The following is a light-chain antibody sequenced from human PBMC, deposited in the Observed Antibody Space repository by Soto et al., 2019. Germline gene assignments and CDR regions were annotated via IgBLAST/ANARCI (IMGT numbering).Light chain of an antibody. J-gene: IGLJ2*01. V-gene: IGLV2-14*01. Sequence: QSVLTQPASVSGSPGQSIIISCTGTSSDVGGYNYVSWYQQHPGKAPNLIIYGVVNRPSGISDRFSASKSGNTAYLTISGLRPEDEADYYCSSFTSYNTVVFGGGTKLTVL. CDR1: SSDVGGYNY. CDR3: SSFTSYNTVV. CDR2: GVV.